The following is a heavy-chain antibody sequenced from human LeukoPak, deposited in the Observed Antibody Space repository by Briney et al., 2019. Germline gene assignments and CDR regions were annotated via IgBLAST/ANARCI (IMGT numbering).Heavy chain of an antibody. V-gene: IGHV3-43*02. CDR1: GFTYDDYA. D-gene: IGHD2-21*02. J-gene: IGHJ4*02. CDR3: EIAYCGGDCYPGDY. Sequence: GGSLRLSCVVSGFTYDDYAMHWVRQAPGKGLEWVSLIGGDGTDTYYANSVRGRFTVSGDNSKKSLYLQMSSLRSENAAVFYFEIAYCGGDCYPGDYWGQGTLVTVSS. CDR2: IGGDGTDT.